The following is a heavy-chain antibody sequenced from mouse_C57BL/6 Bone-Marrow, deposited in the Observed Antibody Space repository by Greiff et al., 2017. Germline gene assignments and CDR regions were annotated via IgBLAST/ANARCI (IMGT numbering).Heavy chain of an antibody. CDR1: GYTFTSYW. Sequence: QVQLQQPGAELVKPGASVKMSCKASGYTFTSYWITWVKQRPGQGLEWIGDIYPGSGSTNYNEKFKSKATLTVDTSSSTAYMLLSSLTAEDSAVYYCARRGGFNYGYDLDYWGQGTTLTVSS. D-gene: IGHD2-2*01. CDR2: IYPGSGST. J-gene: IGHJ2*01. V-gene: IGHV1-55*01. CDR3: ARRGGFNYGYDLDY.